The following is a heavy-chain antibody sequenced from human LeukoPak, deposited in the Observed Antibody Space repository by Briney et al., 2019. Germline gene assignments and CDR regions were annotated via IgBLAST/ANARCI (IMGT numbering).Heavy chain of an antibody. V-gene: IGHV3-21*01. CDR1: GFTFSSYS. Sequence: GGSPRLSCAASGFTFSSYSMNWVRQAPGKGLEWVSSISSSSSYIYYADSVKGRFTISRDNAKNSLYLQMNSLRAEDTAVYYCARGHTAVTRHFDFWGQGTLVTVSS. J-gene: IGHJ4*02. D-gene: IGHD4-17*01. CDR3: ARGHTAVTRHFDF. CDR2: ISSSSSYI.